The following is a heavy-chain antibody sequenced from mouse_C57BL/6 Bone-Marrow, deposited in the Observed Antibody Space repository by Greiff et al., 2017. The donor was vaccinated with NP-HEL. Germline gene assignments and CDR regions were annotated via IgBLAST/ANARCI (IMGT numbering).Heavy chain of an antibody. CDR1: GYTFTSYW. CDR3: ARSSTTVLADWYFDV. CDR2: IDPSDSET. V-gene: IGHV1-52*01. D-gene: IGHD1-1*01. J-gene: IGHJ1*03. Sequence: QVQLQQPGAELVRPGSSVKLSCKASGYTFTSYWMHWVKQRPIQGLEWIGNIDPSDSETHYNQKFKDKATLTGDKSSSTAYMQLSSLTSEDSAVYYCARSSTTVLADWYFDVWGTGTTVTVSS.